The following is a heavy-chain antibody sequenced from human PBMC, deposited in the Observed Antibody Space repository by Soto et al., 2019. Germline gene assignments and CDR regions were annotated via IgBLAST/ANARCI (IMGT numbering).Heavy chain of an antibody. Sequence: QVQLVQSGAEVKKPGASVKVSCKASGYTFTSYAMHWVRQAPGQRLEWMGWTNPGNGNTKYSQKFQGRVTITRDTSASTAYVELSSLRSEDTAVYYCARGSSSVTTFYFDLWGRGTLVTVSS. CDR3: ARGSSSVTTFYFDL. J-gene: IGHJ2*01. CDR2: TNPGNGNT. D-gene: IGHD4-17*01. V-gene: IGHV1-3*01. CDR1: GYTFTSYA.